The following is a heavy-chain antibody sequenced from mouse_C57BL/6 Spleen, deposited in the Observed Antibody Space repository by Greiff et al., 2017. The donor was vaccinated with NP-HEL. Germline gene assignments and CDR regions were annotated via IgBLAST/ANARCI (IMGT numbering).Heavy chain of an antibody. CDR3: ARDDYDAWFAY. V-gene: IGHV1-64*01. D-gene: IGHD2-4*01. CDR1: GYTFTSYW. J-gene: IGHJ3*01. Sequence: QVQLKQPGAELVKPGASVKLSCKASGYTFTSYWMHWVKQRPGQGLEWIGMIHPNSGSTNYNEKFKSKATLTVDKSSSPAYMQLSSLTSEDSAVYYCARDDYDAWFAYWGQGTLVTVSA. CDR2: IHPNSGST.